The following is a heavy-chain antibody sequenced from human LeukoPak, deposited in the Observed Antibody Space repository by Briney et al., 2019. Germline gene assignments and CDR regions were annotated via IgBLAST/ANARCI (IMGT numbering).Heavy chain of an antibody. CDR2: INPNSGGT. Sequence: ASVKVSCQASGYTFTGYYMHWVRQAPGQGLEWMGWINPNSGGTNYAQKFQGRVTMTRDTSISTAYMELSRLRSDDTAVYYCARGAAGYWVQLPGDYWGQGTLVTVSS. J-gene: IGHJ4*02. CDR3: ARGAAGYWVQLPGDY. D-gene: IGHD5-24*01. V-gene: IGHV1-2*02. CDR1: GYTFTGYY.